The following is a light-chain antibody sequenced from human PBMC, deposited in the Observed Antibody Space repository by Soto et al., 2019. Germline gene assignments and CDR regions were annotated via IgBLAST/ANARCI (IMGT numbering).Light chain of an antibody. V-gene: IGKV3-20*01. CDR2: GAS. CDR1: QSVSSSY. CDR3: YQYGSTLRT. Sequence: EIVLTQSPGTLSLSPGERATLSCRASQSVSSSYLALYQQKPGQAPRPLIYGASSRAIGIPDRFSGSESGKYFTLRISRLEPENLAVDYCYQYGSTLRTFGHGTKVEIQ. J-gene: IGKJ1*01.